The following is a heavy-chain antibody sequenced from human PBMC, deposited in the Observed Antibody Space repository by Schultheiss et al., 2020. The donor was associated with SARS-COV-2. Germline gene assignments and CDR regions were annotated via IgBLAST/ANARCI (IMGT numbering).Heavy chain of an antibody. D-gene: IGHD4-17*01. Sequence: GGSLRLSCAASGFTFSSYGMHWVRQAPGKGLEWVSAISGSGGSTYYAESVKGRFTISRDNSKNTLFLQMSSLRAEDTAVYYCARANDYESPLDYWGQGTLVTVSS. CDR1: GFTFSSYG. CDR3: ARANDYESPLDY. CDR2: ISGSGGST. J-gene: IGHJ4*02. V-gene: IGHV3-23*01.